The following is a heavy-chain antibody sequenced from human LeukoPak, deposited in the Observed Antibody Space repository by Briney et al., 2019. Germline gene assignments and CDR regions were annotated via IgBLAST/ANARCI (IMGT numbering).Heavy chain of an antibody. V-gene: IGHV1-2*02. D-gene: IGHD2-2*01. Sequence: GASVKVSCKASGYTFTGYYMHGVRQAPGQGLEWMGWINPNSGGTNYAQKFQGRVTMTRDTSISTAYMELSRLRSDDTAVYYCARVVVVPAANMDVWGKGTTVTVSS. J-gene: IGHJ6*03. CDR2: INPNSGGT. CDR1: GYTFTGYY. CDR3: ARVVVVPAANMDV.